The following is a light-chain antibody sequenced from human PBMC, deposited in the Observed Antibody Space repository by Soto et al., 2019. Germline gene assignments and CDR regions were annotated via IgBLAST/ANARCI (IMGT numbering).Light chain of an antibody. CDR3: QQYANWPLT. Sequence: EVVMTQSPATVSVSPGERTSLSCRASQSVGTNLGWYQQKPGQAPRLLISKTSTSATGVPARFSGSGSGTEFTLTIGSLQSEDIAVYYCQQYANWPLTFGGGTKVDIK. V-gene: IGKV3-15*01. CDR1: QSVGTN. J-gene: IGKJ4*01. CDR2: KTS.